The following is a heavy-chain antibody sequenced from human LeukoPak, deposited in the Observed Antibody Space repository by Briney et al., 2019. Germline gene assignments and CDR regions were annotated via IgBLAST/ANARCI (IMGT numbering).Heavy chain of an antibody. V-gene: IGHV3-30-3*01. D-gene: IGHD5-24*01. Sequence: GGSLRLSCAASGFTFSSYAMHWVRQAPGKGLEWVAVISYDGSNKYYADSVKGRFTISRDNSKNTLYLQVNSLRAEDTAVYYCARDRRRWLQLAHYYFDYWGQGTLVTVSS. CDR1: GFTFSSYA. CDR2: ISYDGSNK. J-gene: IGHJ4*02. CDR3: ARDRRRWLQLAHYYFDY.